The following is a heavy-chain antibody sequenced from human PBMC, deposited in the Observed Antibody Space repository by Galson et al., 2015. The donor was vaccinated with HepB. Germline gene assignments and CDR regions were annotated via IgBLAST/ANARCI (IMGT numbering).Heavy chain of an antibody. CDR2: ISWNSGSI. CDR1: GFSFDDYA. D-gene: IGHD3-3*02. J-gene: IGHJ4*02. V-gene: IGHV3-9*01. CDR3: AKDTGSSSFGGSLDY. Sequence: SLRLSCAASGFSFDDYAMHWVRQAPGKGLEWVSGISWNSGSIGYADSVKGRFTISRGNAKNSLYLQMNSLRAEDTALYYCAKDTGSSSFGGSLDYWGQGTLVTVSS.